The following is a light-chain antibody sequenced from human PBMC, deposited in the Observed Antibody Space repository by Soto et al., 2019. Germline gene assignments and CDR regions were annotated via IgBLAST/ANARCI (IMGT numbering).Light chain of an antibody. CDR1: QSITKW. J-gene: IGKJ5*01. CDR2: DAS. CDR3: HQYNSYSMHT. V-gene: IGKV1-5*01. Sequence: DIHMSHSPSTLSASLGYIVTITCRASQSITKWFAWYQQKPGKAPKLLXYDASSLESGVPSRFSGSGSGTEFTLTISRLQPDDFATYYCHQYNSYSMHTFGQGTRLEIK.